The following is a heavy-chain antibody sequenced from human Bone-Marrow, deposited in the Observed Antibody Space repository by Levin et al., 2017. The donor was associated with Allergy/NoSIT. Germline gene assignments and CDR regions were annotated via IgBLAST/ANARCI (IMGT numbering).Heavy chain of an antibody. J-gene: IGHJ4*02. CDR2: IYSGGNT. D-gene: IGHD6-19*01. Sequence: GGSLRLSCAASGFNVSNNYVSWVRQAPGKGLEWVSVIYSGGNTYYADSVKGRFAISRDTSKNTLYLQMSTLRAEDTAVYYCAGGTRWGAVAFDSWGQGTLVTVSS. V-gene: IGHV3-53*01. CDR3: AGGTRWGAVAFDS. CDR1: GFNVSNNY.